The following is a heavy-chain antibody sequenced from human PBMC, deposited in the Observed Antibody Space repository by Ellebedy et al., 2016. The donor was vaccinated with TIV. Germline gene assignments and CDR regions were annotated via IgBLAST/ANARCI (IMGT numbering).Heavy chain of an antibody. CDR3: AADVDTAMGNYYYYGMDV. D-gene: IGHD5-18*01. J-gene: IGHJ6*02. CDR2: IVVGSGNT. V-gene: IGHV1-58*02. CDR1: GFTFTSSA. Sequence: ASVKVSCKASGFTFTSSAMQWVRQARGQRLEWIGWIVVGSGNTNYAQKFQERVTITRDMSTSKAYMELSSLRSEDTAVYYCAADVDTAMGNYYYYGMDVWGQGTTVTVSS.